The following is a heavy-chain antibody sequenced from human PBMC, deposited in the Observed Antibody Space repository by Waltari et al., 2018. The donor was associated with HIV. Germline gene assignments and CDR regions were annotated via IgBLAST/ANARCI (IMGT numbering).Heavy chain of an antibody. D-gene: IGHD6-6*01. CDR2: FWSDGVEI. V-gene: IGHV3-33*01. CDR3: ARGYSSSRWIPLYH. CDR1: GLSFATFA. J-gene: IGHJ4*02. Sequence: QDQVVESGGRVVQPWTSLLLSCAVSGLSFATFALHWVRQSPGKGLEWLAVFWSDGVEISYADSVKGRFTISKDSSQKTLYLHLTSLRAEDTALYYCARGYSSSRWIPLYHWGRGTLVTVSS.